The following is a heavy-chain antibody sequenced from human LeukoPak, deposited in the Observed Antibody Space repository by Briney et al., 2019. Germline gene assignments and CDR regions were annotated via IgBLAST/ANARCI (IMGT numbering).Heavy chain of an antibody. J-gene: IGHJ4*02. D-gene: IGHD6-25*01. CDR3: ASGLSSGWIYFDN. Sequence: SETLSLTCTVSCASISGYYWNWIRQPPGKGLEWIAYIYYSGSTNYNPSLKSRVSISVDTSKKQFSLKLSSVTAADTAVYYCASGLSSGWIYFDNWGQGVLVTVSS. CDR2: IYYSGST. CDR1: CASISGYY. V-gene: IGHV4-59*01.